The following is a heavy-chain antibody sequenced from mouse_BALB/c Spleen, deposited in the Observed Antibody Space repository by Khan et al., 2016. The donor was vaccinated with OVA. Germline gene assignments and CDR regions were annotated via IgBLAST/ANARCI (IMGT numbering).Heavy chain of an antibody. Sequence: QVQLKQSGPGLVAPSQSLSITCTVSGFSLTSYGVSWVRQPPGKGLEWLGVIWGDGSTNYHSALISRLSICKDNSKSQAFSPLNSLQTDDTATYSCVGFEASYDAWDFWGQVVSVTVSS. D-gene: IGHD6-1*01. CDR2: IWGDGST. CDR3: VGFEASYDAWDF. V-gene: IGHV2-3*01. J-gene: IGHJ4*01. CDR1: GFSLTSYG.